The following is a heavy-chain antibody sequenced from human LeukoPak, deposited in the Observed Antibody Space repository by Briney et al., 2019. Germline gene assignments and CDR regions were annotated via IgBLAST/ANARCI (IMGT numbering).Heavy chain of an antibody. CDR3: ARQRGYSYGFEDY. Sequence: SETLSLTCTVSGGSISSYYWSWIRQPPGKGLEWIGYIYYSGSTYYNPSLKSRVTISVDTSNYHFSLNLSSVTAADTAVYYCARQRGYSYGFEDYWGQGTLVTVSS. CDR1: GGSISSYY. D-gene: IGHD5-18*01. CDR2: IYYSGST. J-gene: IGHJ4*02. V-gene: IGHV4-59*08.